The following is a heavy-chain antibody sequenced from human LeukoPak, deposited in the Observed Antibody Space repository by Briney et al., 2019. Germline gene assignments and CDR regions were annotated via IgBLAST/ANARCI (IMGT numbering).Heavy chain of an antibody. CDR3: ARVRHSSSVWRQADMANRDAFDI. V-gene: IGHV3-48*01. CDR1: GFTFSSYS. CDR2: ISSSSSTI. J-gene: IGHJ3*02. Sequence: PGGSLRLSCAASGFTFSSYSMNWVRQAPGKGLEWVSYISSSSSTIYYADSVKGRFTISRDNAKNSLYLQMNSLRAEDTAVYYCARVRHSSSVWRQADMANRDAFDIWGQGTMVTVSS. D-gene: IGHD6-6*01.